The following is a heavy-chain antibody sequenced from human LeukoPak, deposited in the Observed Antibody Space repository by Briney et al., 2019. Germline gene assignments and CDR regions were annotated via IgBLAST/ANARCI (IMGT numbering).Heavy chain of an antibody. Sequence: PGGSLRLSCAASGFTFSSYSMNWVRQAPGKGLEWVSSISSSSSYIYYADSVKGRFTISRDNSKNTLYLQMNSLRAEDTAVYYCAKELGIAVAGPRGWGQGTLVTVSS. CDR3: AKELGIAVAGPRG. D-gene: IGHD6-19*01. CDR1: GFTFSSYS. V-gene: IGHV3-21*04. J-gene: IGHJ4*02. CDR2: ISSSSSYI.